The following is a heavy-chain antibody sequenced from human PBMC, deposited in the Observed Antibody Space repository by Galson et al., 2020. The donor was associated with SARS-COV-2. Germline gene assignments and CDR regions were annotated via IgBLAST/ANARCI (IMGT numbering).Heavy chain of an antibody. V-gene: IGHV3-30-3*01. CDR3: ARARDGYNHFDY. Sequence: RGSLRLSCAASGFIFSHYAMHWVRQAPGQELDWVAVIPYDGFNKYSTATVKGRFTISRDDSRNTLSLQMNSLRAEDTAVYYCARARDGYNHFDYWGQGALVTVSS. CDR2: IPYDGFNK. J-gene: IGHJ4*02. CDR1: GFIFSHYA. D-gene: IGHD5-12*01.